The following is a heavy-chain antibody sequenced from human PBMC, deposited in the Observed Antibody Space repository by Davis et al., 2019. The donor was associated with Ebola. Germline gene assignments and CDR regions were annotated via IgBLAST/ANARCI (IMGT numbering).Heavy chain of an antibody. CDR3: SSSWYSRNWFDP. CDR1: GYTFTSYY. D-gene: IGHD6-13*01. Sequence: ASVKVSCKASGYTFTSYYMHWVRQAPGQGLEWMGIINPSGGSTSYAQKFQGRVTMTRDTSTSTAYMELSSLRSEDTAVYYCSSSWYSRNWFDPWGQGTLVTVSS. V-gene: IGHV1-46*01. CDR2: INPSGGST. J-gene: IGHJ5*02.